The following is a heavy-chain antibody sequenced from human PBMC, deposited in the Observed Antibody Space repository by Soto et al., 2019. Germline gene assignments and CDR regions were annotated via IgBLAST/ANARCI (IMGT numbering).Heavy chain of an antibody. J-gene: IGHJ4*02. V-gene: IGHV3-30*18. CDR3: AKDSSIVASHFDY. CDR2: ISYDGSNK. D-gene: IGHD3-16*02. CDR1: GFTFSSYG. Sequence: GGSLRLSCAASGFTFSSYGMHRVRQAPGKGLEWVAVISYDGSNKYYADSVKGRFTISRDNSKNTLYLQMNSLRAEDTAVYYCAKDSSIVASHFDYWGRGTLVTVSS.